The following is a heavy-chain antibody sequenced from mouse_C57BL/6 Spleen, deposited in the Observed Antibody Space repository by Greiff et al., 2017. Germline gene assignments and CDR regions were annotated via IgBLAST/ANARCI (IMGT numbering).Heavy chain of an antibody. CDR3: ARQLRLRDWCAY. D-gene: IGHD3-2*02. CDR2: ISGGGGNT. Sequence: EVMLVESGGGLVKPGGSLKLSCAASGFTFSSYTMSWVRQTPEKRLEWVATISGGGGNTYYPDSVKGRFTISRDNAKNTLYLQMSSLRSEDTALYYCARQLRLRDWCAYWGQGTLVTVSA. CDR1: GFTFSSYT. V-gene: IGHV5-9*01. J-gene: IGHJ3*01.